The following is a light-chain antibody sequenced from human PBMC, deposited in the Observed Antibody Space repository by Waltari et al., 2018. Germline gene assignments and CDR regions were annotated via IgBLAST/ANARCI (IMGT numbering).Light chain of an antibody. CDR1: SLRTSY. CDR3: SSRNGRADQVV. J-gene: IGLJ3*02. Sequence: SSELTQDPGVSVALGQTLTLTCAGDSLRTSYATWYQLKPGQAPVLVIYGEDKRPSGIPDRISGYSSGTTSSLTITGAQAEDEADYYCSSRNGRADQVVFAGGTKVTVL. CDR2: GED. V-gene: IGLV3-19*01.